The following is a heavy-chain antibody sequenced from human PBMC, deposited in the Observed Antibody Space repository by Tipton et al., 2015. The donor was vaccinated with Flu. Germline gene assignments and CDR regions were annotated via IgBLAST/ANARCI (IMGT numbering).Heavy chain of an antibody. V-gene: IGHV4-38-2*02. D-gene: IGHD6-19*01. J-gene: IGHJ1*01. Sequence: TLSLTCAVSGYSISDGYYWGWIRQPPGKGLEWIGNIFHSGNTYYNPSVRGRVTISVDTSKNQFSLKLSSVTAADTAVYYCARDWGRAVVGPWGQGTLVTVSS. CDR1: GYSISDGYY. CDR3: ARDWGRAVVGP. CDR2: IFHSGNT.